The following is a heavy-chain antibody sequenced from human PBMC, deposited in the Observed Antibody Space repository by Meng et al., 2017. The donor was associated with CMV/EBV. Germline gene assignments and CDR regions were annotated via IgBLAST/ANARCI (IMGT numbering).Heavy chain of an antibody. J-gene: IGHJ4*02. Sequence: GGSLRLSCAASGFTFSSYSMNWVRQAPGKGLEWVAVISYDGSNKYYADSVKGRFTISRDNSKNTLYLQMNSLRAEDTAVYYCARDIDSGSYWGQGTLVTVSS. V-gene: IGHV3-30*03. CDR2: ISYDGSNK. CDR3: ARDIDSGSY. CDR1: GFTFSSYS. D-gene: IGHD1-26*01.